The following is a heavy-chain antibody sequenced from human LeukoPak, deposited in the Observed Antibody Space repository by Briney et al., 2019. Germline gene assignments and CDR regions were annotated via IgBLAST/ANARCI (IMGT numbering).Heavy chain of an antibody. Sequence: GGSLRLSCAASTFSFSNYEMNWVRQAPGQGLEWVSYISPTGYTIYYADSVKGRFTISRDSAKNSLYLQMSSLRAEDSAVYYCARVGYHGSGSFDYWGQGTLVTVSS. J-gene: IGHJ4*02. CDR1: TFSFSNYE. CDR3: ARVGYHGSGSFDY. CDR2: ISPTGYTI. V-gene: IGHV3-48*03. D-gene: IGHD3-10*01.